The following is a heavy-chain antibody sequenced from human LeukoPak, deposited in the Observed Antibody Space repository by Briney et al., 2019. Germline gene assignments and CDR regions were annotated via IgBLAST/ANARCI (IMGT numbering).Heavy chain of an antibody. CDR1: GFTFGDYG. V-gene: IGHV3-20*04. CDR2: INRNGGST. Sequence: GGSLRLSCAASGFTFGDYGMSWVRQAPGKGLEWVSGINRNGGSTGYADSAKGRFTISRDNAKNSLYLQMNSLRAEDTALYYCARDFYLGSVWGQGTLVTVST. J-gene: IGHJ4*02. D-gene: IGHD7-27*01. CDR3: ARDFYLGSV.